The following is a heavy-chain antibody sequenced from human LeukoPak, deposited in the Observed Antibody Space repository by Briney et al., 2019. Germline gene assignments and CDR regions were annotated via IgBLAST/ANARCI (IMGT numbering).Heavy chain of an antibody. CDR1: GGSISSHY. CDR3: ARDSSGSFALDV. J-gene: IGHJ6*04. D-gene: IGHD6-25*01. Sequence: SETLSLTRTVSGGSISSHYWSWIRQPPRKGLEWIGYIYYSGSTNYNPSLKSRVTISVDTSKNQFSLKLSSVTAADTAVYYCARDSSGSFALDVWGKGTTVTVSS. CDR2: IYYSGST. V-gene: IGHV4-59*11.